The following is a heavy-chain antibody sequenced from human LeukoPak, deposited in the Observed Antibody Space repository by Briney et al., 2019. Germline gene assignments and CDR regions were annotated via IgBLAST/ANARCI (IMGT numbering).Heavy chain of an antibody. D-gene: IGHD3-3*01. CDR3: ARAEERFLEWLLFDY. CDR2: IIPIFGTA. V-gene: IGHV1-69*13. Sequence: SVKVSCKASGGTFSSYAISWVRQAPGQGLEWMGGIIPIFGTANYAQKFQGRVTITADESTSTAYMELSSLRSEDTAVYYCARAEERFLEWLLFDYWGQGTLVTVSS. J-gene: IGHJ4*02. CDR1: GGTFSSYA.